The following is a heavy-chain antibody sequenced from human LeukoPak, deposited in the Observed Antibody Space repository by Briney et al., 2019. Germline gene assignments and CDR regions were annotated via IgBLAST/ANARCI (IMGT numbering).Heavy chain of an antibody. CDR3: AKAPSRVVVPAATFDY. Sequence: PGGCLRLSCAASGFTFSSYGMHWVRRAPGKGLEWVAFIRYDGSNKYYADSVKGRFTISRDNSKNTLYLQMNSLRAEDTAVYYCAKAPSRVVVPAATFDYWGQGTLVTVSS. CDR1: GFTFSSYG. D-gene: IGHD2-2*01. CDR2: IRYDGSNK. V-gene: IGHV3-30*02. J-gene: IGHJ4*02.